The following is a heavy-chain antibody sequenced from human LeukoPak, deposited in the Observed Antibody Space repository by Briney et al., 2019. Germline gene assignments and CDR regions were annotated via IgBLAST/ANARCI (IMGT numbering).Heavy chain of an antibody. CDR1: GYTFTSYA. CDR3: ARGYSSGWYQGGFDY. Sequence: ASVKVSCKPSGYTFTSYAMHWVRQAPGHRLEWMGWINAGNGNTKYSQKFQGRVTITRDTSASTAYMELSSLRSEDTAVYYCARGYSSGWYQGGFDYWGQGTLVTVSS. J-gene: IGHJ4*02. V-gene: IGHV1-3*01. CDR2: INAGNGNT. D-gene: IGHD6-19*01.